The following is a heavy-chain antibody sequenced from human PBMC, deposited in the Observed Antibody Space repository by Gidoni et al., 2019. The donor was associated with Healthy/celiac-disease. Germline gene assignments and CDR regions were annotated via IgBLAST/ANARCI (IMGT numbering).Heavy chain of an antibody. D-gene: IGHD6-19*01. V-gene: IGHV1-2*04. CDR3: ARSEQWLVPAFDI. CDR1: GHTFTGYD. CDR2: INPNSGGT. J-gene: IGHJ3*02. Sequence: QVQLVQSGAALKKPGASVKVSCKASGHTFTGYDMHWVRQAPGQGLEWMEWINPNSGGTNYAQKLQGWVTMTRDTSISTAYMELSRLRSDDTAVYYCARSEQWLVPAFDIWGQGTMVTVSS.